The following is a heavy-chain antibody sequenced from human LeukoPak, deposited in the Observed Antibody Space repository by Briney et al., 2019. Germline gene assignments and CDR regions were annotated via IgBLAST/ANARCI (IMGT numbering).Heavy chain of an antibody. J-gene: IGHJ5*02. D-gene: IGHD3-10*01. CDR3: ARHTRVHYYGSGSPENNWFDP. Sequence: GESLKISCKGSGYSFTSYWIGWVRQMRGKGLEWMGIIYPGDSDTRYSPSFQGQVTISDDKSISTAYLQWSSLKASDTAMYYCARHTRVHYYGSGSPENNWFDPWGQGTLVTVSS. CDR2: IYPGDSDT. V-gene: IGHV5-51*01. CDR1: GYSFTSYW.